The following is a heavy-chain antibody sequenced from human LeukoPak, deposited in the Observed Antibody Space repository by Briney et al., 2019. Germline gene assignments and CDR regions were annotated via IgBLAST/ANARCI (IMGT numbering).Heavy chain of an antibody. Sequence: PGGSLRLSCAASGFTFSSYAMSWVRQAPGKGLEWVSVIYSGGSTYYADSVKGRFTISRDNSKNTLYLQMNSLRAEDTAVYYCARGSYDILTGYFPFDYWGQGTLVTVSS. CDR3: ARGSYDILTGYFPFDY. CDR2: IYSGGST. J-gene: IGHJ4*02. V-gene: IGHV3-66*01. D-gene: IGHD3-9*01. CDR1: GFTFSSYA.